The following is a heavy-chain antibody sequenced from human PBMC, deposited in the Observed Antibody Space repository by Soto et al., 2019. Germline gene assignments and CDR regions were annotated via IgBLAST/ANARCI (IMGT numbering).Heavy chain of an antibody. Sequence: SETLSLTCTVSGGSIRSYYWGWIRQPPGKGLEWIGYIYYSGSTNYNPSLKSRVTISVDTSKNQFSLKLSSVTAADTAVYYCARGWGYYFDYWGQGTLVTVS. CDR3: ARGWGYYFDY. CDR2: IYYSGST. CDR1: GGSIRSYY. V-gene: IGHV4-59*01. D-gene: IGHD3-16*01. J-gene: IGHJ4*02.